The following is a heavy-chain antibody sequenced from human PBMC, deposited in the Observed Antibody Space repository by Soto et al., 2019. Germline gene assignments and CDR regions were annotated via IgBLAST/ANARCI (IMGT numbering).Heavy chain of an antibody. CDR2: ISGSGGST. CDR3: AKDRGAVTVTGVYYYYYFGMDV. Sequence: GGSLRLSCAASGFTFSSYAMTWVRQAPGKGLKWVSTISGSGGSTYYADSVKGRFTISRDNSKDTLYLKMTSLRAEDTAVYFCAKDRGAVTVTGVYYYYYFGMDVWGQGTTVTVSS. D-gene: IGHD6-19*01. V-gene: IGHV3-23*01. CDR1: GFTFSSYA. J-gene: IGHJ6*02.